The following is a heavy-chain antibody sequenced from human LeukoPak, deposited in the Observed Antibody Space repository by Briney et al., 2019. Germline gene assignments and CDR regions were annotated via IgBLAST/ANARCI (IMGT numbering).Heavy chain of an antibody. D-gene: IGHD1-14*01. V-gene: IGHV3-23*01. Sequence: GGSLRLSCAASGFTFSSYAMSWVRQAPGKGLEWVSAISGSGGSTYYADSVKGRFTISRDNSKNTLYLQMNSLRAEDTAVYYCAKVNHDQDQNWYFDLWGRGTLVTVSS. CDR3: AKVNHDQDQNWYFDL. CDR2: ISGSGGST. J-gene: IGHJ2*01. CDR1: GFTFSSYA.